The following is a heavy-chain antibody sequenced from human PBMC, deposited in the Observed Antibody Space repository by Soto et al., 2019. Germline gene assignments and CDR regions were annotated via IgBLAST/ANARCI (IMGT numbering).Heavy chain of an antibody. Sequence: SVKVSCKASGGTFSTHAIIWVRQAPGHGLEWRGGIIPISGTTYYTQKFQGRGTITADEPTSTAFMELSSLKSEDTAVFYCARGYCSGGNCYSGMDVWGQGTMVTVSS. CDR1: GGTFSTHA. CDR2: IIPISGTT. D-gene: IGHD2-15*01. V-gene: IGHV1-69*13. J-gene: IGHJ6*02. CDR3: ARGYCSGGNCYSGMDV.